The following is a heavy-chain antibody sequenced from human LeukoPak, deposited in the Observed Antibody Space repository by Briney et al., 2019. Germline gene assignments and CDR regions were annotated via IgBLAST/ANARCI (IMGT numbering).Heavy chain of an antibody. CDR3: AKDGGYHLYRPGYGMDV. Sequence: RLSCAASGFTFSSYAMHWVRQAPGKGLEWVAVISYDGSNKYYAYSVKGRFTISRDNSKNTLYLQMNSLRPEDTAVYYCAKDGGYHLYRPGYGMDVWGQGTTVTVSS. D-gene: IGHD2-2*01. CDR2: ISYDGSNK. CDR1: GFTFSSYA. V-gene: IGHV3-30-3*01. J-gene: IGHJ6*02.